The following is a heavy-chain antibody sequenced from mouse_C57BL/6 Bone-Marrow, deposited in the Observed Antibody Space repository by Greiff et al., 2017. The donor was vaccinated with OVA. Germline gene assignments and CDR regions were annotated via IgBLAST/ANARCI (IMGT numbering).Heavy chain of an antibody. CDR3: ASVYSSRYFDV. CDR2: IDPADGET. CDR1: GFNIKDYY. J-gene: IGHJ1*03. Sequence: EVQLQESGAELVKPGASVKLSCTASGFNIKDYYMHWVKQRTEQGLEWIGRIDPADGETKYAPKFPGKATIPADTSSNTADLQLSSLTSEDTAVYYCASVYSSRYFDVGGTGTTVTVTS. V-gene: IGHV14-2*01. D-gene: IGHD2-1*01.